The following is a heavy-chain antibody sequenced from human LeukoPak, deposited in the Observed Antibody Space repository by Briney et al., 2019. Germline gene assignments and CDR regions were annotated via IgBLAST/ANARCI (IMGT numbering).Heavy chain of an antibody. Sequence: GGSLRLSCAASGFTFSSYGMHWVRQAPGKGLEWVAFIRYDGSNKYYADSVKGRFTISRDNSKNTLYLQMNSLRAEDTAVYYRAKDSLGLFYGSGSYFDYWGQGTLVTVSS. CDR1: GFTFSSYG. D-gene: IGHD3-10*01. V-gene: IGHV3-30*02. CDR2: IRYDGSNK. J-gene: IGHJ4*02. CDR3: AKDSLGLFYGSGSYFDY.